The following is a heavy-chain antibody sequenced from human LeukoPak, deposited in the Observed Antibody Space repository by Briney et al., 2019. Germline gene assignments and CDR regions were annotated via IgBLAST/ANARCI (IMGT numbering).Heavy chain of an antibody. CDR2: IIPILGIA. J-gene: IGHJ4*02. CDR3: ARGYSGYDFGY. V-gene: IGHV1-69*02. Sequence: SVKVSCKASGGTFSSYTISWVRQAPGQGLEWMGRIIPILGIANYARKFQGRATITADKSTSTAYMELSSLRSEDTAVYYCARGYSGYDFGYWGQGTLVTVSS. D-gene: IGHD5-12*01. CDR1: GGTFSSYT.